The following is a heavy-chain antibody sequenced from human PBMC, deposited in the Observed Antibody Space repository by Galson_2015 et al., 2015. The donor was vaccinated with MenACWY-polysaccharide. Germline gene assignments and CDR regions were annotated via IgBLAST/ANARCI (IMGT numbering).Heavy chain of an antibody. J-gene: IGHJ6*02. CDR1: GYTFTSYA. CDR2: INTNTGNP. Sequence: SVKVSCKASGYTFTSYATNWVRQAPGQGLEWMGRINTNTGNPMYAQGFTGRFVFSLDTSVSTAYLQISGLKAEDTAVYYCARDSFGMDVWGQGTTVTVSS. CDR3: ARDSFGMDV. V-gene: IGHV7-4-1*02.